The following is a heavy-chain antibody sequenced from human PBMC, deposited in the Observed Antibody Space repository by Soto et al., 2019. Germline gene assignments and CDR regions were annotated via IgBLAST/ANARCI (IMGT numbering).Heavy chain of an antibody. CDR1: GGSFSGYY. D-gene: IGHD6-19*01. CDR2: INHSGST. V-gene: IGHV4-34*01. CDR3: AIRLPGIAVGEEV. Sequence: SETLSLTCAVYGGSFSGYYWSWIRQPPGKGLEWIGEINHSGSTNYNPSLKSRVTISVDTSKNQFSLKLSSVTAADTAVYYCAIRLPGIAVGEEVWGKGTSVTVSS. J-gene: IGHJ6*04.